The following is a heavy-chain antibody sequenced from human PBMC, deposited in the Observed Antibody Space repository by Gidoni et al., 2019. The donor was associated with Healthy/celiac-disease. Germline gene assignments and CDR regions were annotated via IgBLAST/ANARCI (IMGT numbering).Heavy chain of an antibody. J-gene: IGHJ3*02. Sequence: EVQLLESGGGLVQPGWSLRLSCAASGVTFSSYAMSWVRQAPGKGLEWVSAISGSGGSTYYGDSVKGRFTISRDNSKNTLYLQMNSLRAEDTAVYYCAKDLRIAVAGPDAFDIWGQGTMVTVSS. CDR1: GVTFSSYA. CDR3: AKDLRIAVAGPDAFDI. D-gene: IGHD6-19*01. CDR2: ISGSGGST. V-gene: IGHV3-23*01.